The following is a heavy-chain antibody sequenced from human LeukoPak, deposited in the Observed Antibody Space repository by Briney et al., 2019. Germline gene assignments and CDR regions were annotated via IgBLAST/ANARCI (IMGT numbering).Heavy chain of an antibody. J-gene: IGHJ4*02. V-gene: IGHV4-34*01. CDR2: INHSGST. CDR1: GGSFSGYY. D-gene: IGHD6-19*01. CDR3: AGSIAVAGTAFDY. Sequence: PSETLSLTCAVYGGSFSGYYWGWIRQPPGKGLEWIGEINHSGSTNYNPSLKSRVTISVDTSKNQFSLKLSSVTAADTAVCYCAGSIAVAGTAFDYWGQGTLVTVSS.